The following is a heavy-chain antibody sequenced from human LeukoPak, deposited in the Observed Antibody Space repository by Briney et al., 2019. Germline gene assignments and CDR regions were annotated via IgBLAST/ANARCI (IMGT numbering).Heavy chain of an antibody. CDR2: INPNSGGT. CDR3: ARDGVLWFGEYYFDY. J-gene: IGHJ4*02. D-gene: IGHD3-10*01. V-gene: IGHV1-2*02. CDR1: GYTFTGYY. Sequence: ASVKVSCKASGYTFTGYYMHWVRQAPGQGLEWMGWINPNSGGTNYAQKFQGRVTMTRDTSISTAYMELSRLRSDDTAVYYCARDGVLWFGEYYFDYWGQGTLVTVSS.